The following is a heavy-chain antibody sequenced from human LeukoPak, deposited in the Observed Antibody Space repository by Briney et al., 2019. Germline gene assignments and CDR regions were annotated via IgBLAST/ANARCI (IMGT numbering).Heavy chain of an antibody. V-gene: IGHV1-69*04. J-gene: IGHJ4*02. CDR2: IIPILGIA. D-gene: IGHD5-24*01. CDR1: GGTFSSYA. CDR3: ARDSVGGYNMYYFDY. Sequence: SVKVSCKASGGTFSSYAISWVRQAPGQGLEWMGRIIPILGIANYAQKFQGRVTITADKSTSTAYMELSSLRSEDTAVYYCARDSVGGYNMYYFDYWGQGTLVTVSS.